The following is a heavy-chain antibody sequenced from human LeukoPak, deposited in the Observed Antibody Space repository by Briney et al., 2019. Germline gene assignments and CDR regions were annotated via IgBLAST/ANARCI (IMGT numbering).Heavy chain of an antibody. D-gene: IGHD3-10*01. CDR2: IIPIFGTA. V-gene: IGHV1-69*06. CDR1: GYTFTGYY. Sequence: SVKVSCKASGYTFTGYYMHWVRQAPGQGLEWMGGIIPIFGTANYAQKFQGRVTITADKSTSTAYMELSSLRSEDTAVYYCARNANRLVRGVNPPPLFDYWGQGTLVTVSS. CDR3: ARNANRLVRGVNPPPLFDY. J-gene: IGHJ4*02.